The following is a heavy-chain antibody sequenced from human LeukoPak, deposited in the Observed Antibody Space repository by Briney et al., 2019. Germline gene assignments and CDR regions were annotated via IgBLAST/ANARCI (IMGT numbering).Heavy chain of an antibody. CDR2: IYYSGNT. D-gene: IGHD3-10*01. Sequence: SETLSLTRTVSGGSISSYYWSWIRQSPGKGLDWIGYIYYSGNTNYNPSLKSRATMSIDTSKNQFSLKLSSVTAADTAVYYCAREKISDNHRGVFDYWGQGTLVTVSS. J-gene: IGHJ4*02. CDR1: GGSISSYY. CDR3: AREKISDNHRGVFDY. V-gene: IGHV4-59*01.